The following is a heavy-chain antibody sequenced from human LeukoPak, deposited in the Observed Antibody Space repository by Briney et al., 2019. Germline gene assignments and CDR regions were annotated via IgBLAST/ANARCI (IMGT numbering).Heavy chain of an antibody. D-gene: IGHD3-16*01. CDR2: ISWDGGRT. J-gene: IGHJ6*03. V-gene: IGHV3-43D*03. Sequence: PGGSLRLSCAASGFTFDDYAMHWVRQAPGKGVEWVSLISWDGGRTYYADSVKGRFTISRDNSKNSLYLQMNSLRPEDTALYYCAKDMGGRTRAGDYYYMDVWGKGTTVTVSS. CDR3: AKDMGGRTRAGDYYYMDV. CDR1: GFTFDDYA.